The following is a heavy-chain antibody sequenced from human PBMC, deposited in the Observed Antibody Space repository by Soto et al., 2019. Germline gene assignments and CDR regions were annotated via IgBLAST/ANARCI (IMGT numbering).Heavy chain of an antibody. CDR2: IDSSGEK. Sequence: QVTLKESGPVLVKPTETLTLRCTVSGLSITDSEMGVSWIRQPPGQPLEWLAHIDSSGEKSYRTFLKSRLAISKDNSKSQIVRTMTNMDPADTATYYCARRHLAVAVSPWFDPWGQGIPVTVSS. CDR1: GLSITDSEMG. CDR3: ARRHLAVAVSPWFDP. D-gene: IGHD6-19*01. V-gene: IGHV2-26*01. J-gene: IGHJ5*02.